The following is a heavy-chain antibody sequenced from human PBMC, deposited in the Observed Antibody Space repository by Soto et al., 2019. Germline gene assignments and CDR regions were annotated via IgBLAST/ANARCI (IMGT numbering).Heavy chain of an antibody. D-gene: IGHD3-10*01. V-gene: IGHV3-30*03. J-gene: IGHJ5*02. CDR2: ISYDGSNK. CDR1: GITFSSYG. Sequence: GGSLRLSCAASGITFSSYGMHWVRQAPGKGLEWVAVISYDGSNKYYADSVKGRFTISRDNSKNTLYLQMNSLRAEDTAVYYCARDHYYGSGSYYWFDPWGQGTLVTVSS. CDR3: ARDHYYGSGSYYWFDP.